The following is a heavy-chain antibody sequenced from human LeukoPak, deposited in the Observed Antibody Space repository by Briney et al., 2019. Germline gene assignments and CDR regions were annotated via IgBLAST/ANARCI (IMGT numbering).Heavy chain of an antibody. J-gene: IGHJ4*02. CDR3: ARQRYDYVWGSYRHQFDY. CDR2: IYPGDSDT. CDR1: GYIYTSYW. V-gene: IGHV5-51*01. D-gene: IGHD3-16*02. Sequence: GESLKISCNSSGYIYTSYWIGWVRQMPGKGLEWMGIIYPGDSDTRYSPSFQGQVTISADKSISTAYLQWSSLKASDTAMYYCARQRYDYVWGSYRHQFDYWGQGTLVTVSS.